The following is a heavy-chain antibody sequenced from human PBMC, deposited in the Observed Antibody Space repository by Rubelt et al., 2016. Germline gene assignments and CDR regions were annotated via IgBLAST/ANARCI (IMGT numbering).Heavy chain of an antibody. V-gene: IGHV4-38-2*02. CDR2: IYHSGST. CDR1: GYSISSGYH. Sequence: QVQLQESGPGLVKPSETLSLTCTVSGYSISSGYHWGWIRQPPGKGLEWIGSIYHSGSTYYNPSLKSRVTISVDTSQNQFTLKLSSVTAADTAVYYCASWKQLYYLDYWGQGTLVTVSS. J-gene: IGHJ4*02. D-gene: IGHD5-18*01. CDR3: ASWKQLYYLDY.